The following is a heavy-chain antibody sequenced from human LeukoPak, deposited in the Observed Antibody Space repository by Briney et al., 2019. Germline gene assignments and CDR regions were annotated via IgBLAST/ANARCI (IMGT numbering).Heavy chain of an antibody. V-gene: IGHV3-7*01. J-gene: IGHJ4*02. CDR1: GFTFSSYW. Sequence: GGSLRLSCAASGFTFSSYWMHWVRQTPGKGLEWVANIKEDGTEKNLVDSVKGRFTISRDNTKNLLFLEMNNLRGDDTAIYYCVRESRPGGAMGLYHNLDYWGQGTLVAVS. CDR2: IKEDGTEK. D-gene: IGHD1-1*01. CDR3: VRESRPGGAMGLYHNLDY.